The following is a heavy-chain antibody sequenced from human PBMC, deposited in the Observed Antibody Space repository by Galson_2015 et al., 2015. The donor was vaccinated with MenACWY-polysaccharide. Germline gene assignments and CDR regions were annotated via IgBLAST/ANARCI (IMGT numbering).Heavy chain of an antibody. CDR3: ARGHYGMDV. V-gene: IGHV3-7*01. J-gene: IGHJ6*02. CDR2: IKKDGSEK. Sequence: SLRLSCAASGFKFSNYWMTWVRQAPGKGLEWVANIKKDGSEKHYVGSVKGRFTISRDNALYLQMNSLRAEDTAVYFCARGHYGMDVWGQGTTVTVSS. CDR1: GFKFSNYW.